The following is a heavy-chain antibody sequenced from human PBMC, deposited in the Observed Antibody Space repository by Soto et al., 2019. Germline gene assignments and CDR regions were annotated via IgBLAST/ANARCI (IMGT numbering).Heavy chain of an antibody. CDR3: ASGSSSDFWSGYYKMLDY. D-gene: IGHD3-3*01. V-gene: IGHV1-18*03. CDR2: ISAYNGNT. J-gene: IGHJ4*02. CDR1: GYTFISYG. Sequence: QVQLVQSGAEVKKPGASVKVSCKASGYTFISYGISWVRQAPGQGLEWMGWISAYNGNTNYAQKLQGRVTMTTDTSTRTAYMEMRSLRSEAMAMYYCASGSSSDFWSGYYKMLDYWGQGTLVTVSS.